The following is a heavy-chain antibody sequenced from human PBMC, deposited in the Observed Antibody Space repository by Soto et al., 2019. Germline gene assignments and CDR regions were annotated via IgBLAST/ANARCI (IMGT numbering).Heavy chain of an antibody. CDR2: IITIFGTA. D-gene: IGHD2-8*01. V-gene: IGHV1-69*13. CDR3: ARGTNIVLMVYPRGWFDP. Sequence: GASVKVSCKASGGTFSSYAISWVRQAPGQGLEWMGGIITIFGTANYAQKFQGRVTITADESTSTAYMERSSLRSEDTAVYYCARGTNIVLMVYPRGWFDPWGQGTLVTVPS. J-gene: IGHJ5*02. CDR1: GGTFSSYA.